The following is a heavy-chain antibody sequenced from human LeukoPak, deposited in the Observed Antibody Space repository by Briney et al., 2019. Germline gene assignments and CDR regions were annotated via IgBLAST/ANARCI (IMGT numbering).Heavy chain of an antibody. V-gene: IGHV3-21*01. CDR3: ARSRITMVRGVHPYYYYYMDV. Sequence: GGSLRLSCAASGFTFSSYSMNWVRQAPGKGLEWVSSISSSSSYIYYADSVKGRFTISRDNAKNSLYLQMNSLRAEDTAVYYRARSRITMVRGVHPYYYYYMDVWGKGTTVTVSS. CDR1: GFTFSSYS. CDR2: ISSSSSYI. J-gene: IGHJ6*03. D-gene: IGHD3-10*01.